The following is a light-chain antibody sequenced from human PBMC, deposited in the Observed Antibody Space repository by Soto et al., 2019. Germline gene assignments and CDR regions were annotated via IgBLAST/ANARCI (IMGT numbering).Light chain of an antibody. CDR3: QQSYSTPLT. CDR2: AAS. V-gene: IGKV1-39*01. J-gene: IGKJ4*01. CDR1: QSISSY. Sequence: DIQMTQSPSSLSASVGDRVTITCRASQSISSYLNWYQQKPGKAPKLLIYAASSLQSGVPSTFSGSGSATDFTLTISSLQPEDFATYYCQQSYSTPLTFGGGTKVEIK.